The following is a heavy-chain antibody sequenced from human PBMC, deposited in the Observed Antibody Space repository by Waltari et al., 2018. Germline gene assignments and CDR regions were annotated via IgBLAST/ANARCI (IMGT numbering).Heavy chain of an antibody. CDR3: ARVPVDSNSFDI. D-gene: IGHD4-4*01. CDR1: GGSISSYY. V-gene: IGHV4-59*01. CDR2: IYYSGST. J-gene: IGHJ3*02. Sequence: QVQLQESGPGLVKPSETLSLTCTVSGGSISSYYWSWIRQPPVKGLEWIGYIYYSGSTNYNPSLKSRVTISVDTSKNQFARKLSAVAAADTAVYYCARVPVDSNSFDIWGQGTMVTVSS.